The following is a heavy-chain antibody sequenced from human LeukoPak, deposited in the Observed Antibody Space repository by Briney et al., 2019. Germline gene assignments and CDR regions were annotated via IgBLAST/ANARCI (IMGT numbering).Heavy chain of an antibody. CDR2: IKSKTHGGTT. CDR3: TAVGSSWYYYYYMDV. CDR1: GFTFSNAW. J-gene: IGHJ6*03. V-gene: IGHV3-15*01. Sequence: GGSLRLSCGASGFTFSNAWRTWVRQAPGKGLECVGRIKSKTHGGTTDYAAPVKGRFTISRDDSKNMLYLQMNSLKTEDTAVYYCTAVGSSWYYYYYMDVWGKGTTVTVSS. D-gene: IGHD6-13*01.